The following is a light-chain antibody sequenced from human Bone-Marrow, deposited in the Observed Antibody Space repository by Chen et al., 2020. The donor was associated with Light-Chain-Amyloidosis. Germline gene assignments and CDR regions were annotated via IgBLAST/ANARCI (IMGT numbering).Light chain of an antibody. CDR3: QSADSSGTYEVI. CDR2: RET. CDR1: DLPTKY. J-gene: IGLJ2*01. Sequence: SYELTQPPSVSVSPGQTARITCSGDDLPTKYAYWYQQKPGQAPVLVIHRETERTSGISDRFSGYSSGTTATLTISGVQAEDEADYHCQSADSSGTYEVIFGGGTKLTVL. V-gene: IGLV3-25*03.